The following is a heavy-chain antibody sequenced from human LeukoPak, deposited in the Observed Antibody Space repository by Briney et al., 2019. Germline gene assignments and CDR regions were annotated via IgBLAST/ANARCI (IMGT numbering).Heavy chain of an antibody. V-gene: IGHV2-5*02. CDR1: GFSLSTSGVG. J-gene: IGHJ4*02. CDR3: AHRRVDMAFYYFDY. Sequence: SGPTLVKPTQTLTLTCTFSGFSLSTSGVGVGWIRQPPGKALEWLALIYWDDDKRYSPSLKSRLTITKDTSENQVVLTMTNMDPVDTATYYCAHRRVDMAFYYFDYWGQGTLVTVSS. D-gene: IGHD5-12*01. CDR2: IYWDDDK.